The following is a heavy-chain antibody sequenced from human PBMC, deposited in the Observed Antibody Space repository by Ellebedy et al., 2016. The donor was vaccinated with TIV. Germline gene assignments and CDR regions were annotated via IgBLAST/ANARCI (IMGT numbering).Heavy chain of an antibody. CDR3: AKETTELTATTLY. Sequence: PGGSLRLSCAASGFTFSRFGMQWVRQAPGKGLEWVAVISHDGSVKHYADSVKGRFTISRDNSKNTLNLPLSSLRSEDTAVYYFAKETTELTATTLYWGQGTLVTVSS. CDR1: GFTFSRFG. CDR2: ISHDGSVK. J-gene: IGHJ4*02. D-gene: IGHD1-1*01. V-gene: IGHV3-30*18.